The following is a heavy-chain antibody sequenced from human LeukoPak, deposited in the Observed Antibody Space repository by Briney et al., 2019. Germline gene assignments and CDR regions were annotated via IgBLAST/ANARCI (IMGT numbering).Heavy chain of an antibody. J-gene: IGHJ4*02. CDR3: ARATSRRSGSPFPAARLIDY. CDR2: INPNSGGT. V-gene: IGHV1-2*02. CDR1: GYTFTGYY. Sequence: GASVKVSCKASGYTFTGYYMHWVRQAPGQGLEWMGWINPNSGGTNYAQKFQGRVTMTRDTSISTAYMELSRLRSDDTAVYYCARATSRRSGSPFPAARLIDYWGQGTLVTVSS. D-gene: IGHD6-6*01.